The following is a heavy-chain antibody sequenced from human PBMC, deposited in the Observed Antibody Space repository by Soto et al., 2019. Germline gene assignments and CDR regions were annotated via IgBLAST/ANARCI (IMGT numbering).Heavy chain of an antibody. CDR1: GFTVSSNY. V-gene: IGHV3-53*01. D-gene: IGHD3-22*01. CDR3: ARPYYYDSSGSYGPDGMDV. CDR2: IYSGGST. J-gene: IGHJ6*02. Sequence: PGGSLRLSCAASGFTVSSNYMSWVRQAPGKGLEWVSVIYSGGSTYYADPVKGRFTISRDNSKNTLYLQMNSLRAEDTAVYYCARPYYYDSSGSYGPDGMDVWGQGTTVTVSS.